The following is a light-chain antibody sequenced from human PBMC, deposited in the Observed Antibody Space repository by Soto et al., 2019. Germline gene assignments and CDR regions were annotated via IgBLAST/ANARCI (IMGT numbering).Light chain of an antibody. V-gene: IGKV3-20*01. CDR3: QQLKA. J-gene: IGKJ5*01. CDR1: QSVSSSY. CDR2: GAS. Sequence: EVVLTQSPGTLSLSPGERATLSCRASQSVSSSYLAWYQQKPGQAPRLLIYGASNRATGIPDRFSGSGSGTDFTLTISRLEPEDFAVYYCQQLKAFGQGTRLEI.